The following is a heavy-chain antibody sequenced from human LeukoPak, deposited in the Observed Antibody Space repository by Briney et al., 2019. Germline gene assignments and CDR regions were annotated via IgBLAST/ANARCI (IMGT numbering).Heavy chain of an antibody. CDR3: AKDEVVVVPAAKGATDY. D-gene: IGHD2-2*01. V-gene: IGHV3-23*01. J-gene: IGHJ4*02. Sequence: PGGSLRLSCAASGFTFSSYAMSWVRQAPGKGLEWVSAISGSGGSTYYADSVKGRFTISRDNSKNTLYLQMNSLRAEDTAVYYCAKDEVVVVPAAKGATDYWGQGTLVTVSS. CDR2: ISGSGGST. CDR1: GFTFSSYA.